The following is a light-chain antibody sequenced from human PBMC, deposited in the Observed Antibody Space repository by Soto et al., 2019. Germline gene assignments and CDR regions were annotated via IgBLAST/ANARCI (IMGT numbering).Light chain of an antibody. CDR2: KAS. Sequence: DIQMTQSPSTLSASVGDRVTITCRASQNINRWLAWYQQRPGKAPNLLIHKASTLEAGGPSRFSGSASGTEFTLTISSLQPDDFAAYFCLQYNVYPLTFGGGTKVEIK. J-gene: IGKJ4*01. V-gene: IGKV1-5*03. CDR1: QNINRW. CDR3: LQYNVYPLT.